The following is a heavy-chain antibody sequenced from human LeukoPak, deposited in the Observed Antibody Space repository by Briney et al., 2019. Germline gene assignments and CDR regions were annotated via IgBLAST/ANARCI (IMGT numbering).Heavy chain of an antibody. CDR1: GGSISSYY. Sequence: SETLSLTCTVSGGSISSYYWSWIRQPPGKGLEWIGYIYYSGSTNYNPSLKSRVTISVDTSKNQFSLKLSSVTAADTAVYYCARTLFGETTWPQDWYFDLWGRGTLVTVSS. J-gene: IGHJ2*01. V-gene: IGHV4-59*01. D-gene: IGHD3-10*01. CDR3: ARTLFGETTWPQDWYFDL. CDR2: IYYSGST.